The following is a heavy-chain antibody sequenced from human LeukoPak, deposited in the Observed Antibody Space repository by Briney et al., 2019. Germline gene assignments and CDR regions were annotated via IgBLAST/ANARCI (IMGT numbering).Heavy chain of an antibody. J-gene: IGHJ4*02. V-gene: IGHV3-21*01. D-gene: IGHD2-8*01. Sequence: GGSLRLSCAASGFAFRSYFMIWVREAPGKGLEWVSTISSPVSFIYYADSVKGRFTISRDNANNSLCLQMNSLRAEDTAVYYCASKRERYCTNGVCYPDSYYFDYWGQGTLVTVSS. CDR2: ISSPVSFI. CDR1: GFAFRSYF. CDR3: ASKRERYCTNGVCYPDSYYFDY.